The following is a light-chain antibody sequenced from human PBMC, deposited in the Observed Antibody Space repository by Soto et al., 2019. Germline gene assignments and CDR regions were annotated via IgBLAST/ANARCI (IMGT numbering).Light chain of an antibody. V-gene: IGLV2-23*02. CDR3: CSYAGSSTL. J-gene: IGLJ1*01. CDR1: SSDVGSHNL. CDR2: EVS. Sequence: QSALTQPASVSGSPGQSITISCTGTSSDVGSHNLVSWYQQHPGKAPKLMIYEVSKRPSGVSNRFSGSKSGNTASLTISGLQAEDEADYYCCSYAGSSTLFGTGTKLTVL.